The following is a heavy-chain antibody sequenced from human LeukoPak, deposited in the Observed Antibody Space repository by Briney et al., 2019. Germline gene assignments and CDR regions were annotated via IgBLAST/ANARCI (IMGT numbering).Heavy chain of an antibody. CDR2: IKLDGSEK. CDR3: ARDRVLLWFGELTDAFDI. V-gene: IGHV3-7*01. Sequence: GGSLRLSCAASGFTFSSYWMSWVRQAPGKGLEWVANIKLDGSEKYYVDSVKGRFTISRDNAKNSLYLQMNSLRAEDTAVYYCARDRVLLWFGELTDAFDIWGQGTLVTVSS. D-gene: IGHD3-10*01. J-gene: IGHJ4*02. CDR1: GFTFSSYW.